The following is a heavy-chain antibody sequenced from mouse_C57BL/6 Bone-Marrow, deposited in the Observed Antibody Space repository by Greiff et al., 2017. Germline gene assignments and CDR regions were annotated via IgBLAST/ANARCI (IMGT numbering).Heavy chain of an antibody. CDR2: ISSGGSYT. V-gene: IGHV5-6*01. Sequence: EVMLVESGGDLVKPGGSLKLSCAASGFTFSSYGMSWVRQTPDKRLEWVATISSGGSYTYYPDSVKGRFTISRDNAKNTLYLQMSSLKSEDTAMYYCARVITKVVARGYFDYWGQGTTLTVSS. CDR1: GFTFSSYG. D-gene: IGHD1-1*01. J-gene: IGHJ2*01. CDR3: ARVITKVVARGYFDY.